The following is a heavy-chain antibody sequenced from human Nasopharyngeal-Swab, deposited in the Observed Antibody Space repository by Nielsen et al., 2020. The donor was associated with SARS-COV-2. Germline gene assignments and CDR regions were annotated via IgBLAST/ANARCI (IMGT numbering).Heavy chain of an antibody. CDR2: IIPIFGTA. V-gene: IGHV1-69*13. Sequence: SVKASCKASGGTFSSYAISWVRQAPGQGLEWMGGIIPIFGTANYAQKFQGRVTITADESTSTAYMELSSLRSEDTAVYYCARFYDYVWGSYPQWTAFDIWGQGTMVTVSS. J-gene: IGHJ3*02. CDR3: ARFYDYVWGSYPQWTAFDI. D-gene: IGHD3-16*02. CDR1: GGTFSSYA.